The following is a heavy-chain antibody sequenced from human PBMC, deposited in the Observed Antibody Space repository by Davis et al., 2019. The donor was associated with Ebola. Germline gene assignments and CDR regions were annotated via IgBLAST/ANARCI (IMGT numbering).Heavy chain of an antibody. Sequence: GESLKISCEASGFSVRDNYMYWVRQAPGKGLVWLSRISSYGSDRSYADSVKGRFTTSRDNAKNTLYLQMNSLRAEDTAVYYCARYFGPGTYALDYWGQGALVTVSS. D-gene: IGHD3-10*01. V-gene: IGHV3-74*01. J-gene: IGHJ4*02. CDR3: ARYFGPGTYALDY. CDR1: GFSVRDNY. CDR2: ISSYGSDR.